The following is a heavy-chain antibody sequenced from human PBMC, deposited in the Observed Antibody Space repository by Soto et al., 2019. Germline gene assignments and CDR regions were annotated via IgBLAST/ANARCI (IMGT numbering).Heavy chain of an antibody. CDR3: ARPDCSSTSCYYYFDY. CDR2: ISSSGSTI. V-gene: IGHV3-11*01. Sequence: GGSLRLSCAASGFTFSDYYMSWIRQAPGKGLEWVSYISSSGSTIYYADSVKGRFTISRDNAKNSLYLQMNSLRAEDTAVYYCARPDCSSTSCYYYFDYWGQGTLVTVSS. CDR1: GFTFSDYY. J-gene: IGHJ4*02. D-gene: IGHD2-2*01.